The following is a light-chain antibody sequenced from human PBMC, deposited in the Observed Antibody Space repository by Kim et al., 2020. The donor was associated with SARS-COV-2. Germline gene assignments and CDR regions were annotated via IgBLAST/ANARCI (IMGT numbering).Light chain of an antibody. J-gene: IGLJ3*02. Sequence: ASVKLTCTLSSGHSSYAIAWHQQQPEKGPRYLMKLNSDGSHSKGDRIPARFSGSSSGAERYLTISSLQSEDEADYYCQTWGTGILVFGGGTQLTVL. CDR3: QTWGTGILV. V-gene: IGLV4-69*01. CDR2: LNSDGSH. CDR1: SGHSSYA.